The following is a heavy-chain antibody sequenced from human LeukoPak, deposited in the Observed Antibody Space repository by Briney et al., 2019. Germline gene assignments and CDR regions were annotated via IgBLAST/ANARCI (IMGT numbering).Heavy chain of an antibody. J-gene: IGHJ4*02. D-gene: IGHD3-3*01. CDR3: ATYDFWSGYYFDY. Sequence: GESLKISCKGSGYSFTSYWIGWVRQMPGKGLEWMGIIYPGDSDTRYSPSFQGQVTISADKSISTAYLQWSSLMASDTAMYYCATYDFWSGYYFDYWGQGTLVTVSS. CDR1: GYSFTSYW. CDR2: IYPGDSDT. V-gene: IGHV5-51*01.